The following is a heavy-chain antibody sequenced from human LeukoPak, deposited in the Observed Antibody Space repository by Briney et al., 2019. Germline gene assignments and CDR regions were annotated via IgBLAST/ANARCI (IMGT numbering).Heavy chain of an antibody. J-gene: IGHJ4*02. D-gene: IGHD6-19*01. Sequence: GASVKVSCKASRYTFTGYYIHWVRQAPGQGLEWMGWINPNSGGTNYAQKFQGRVTMTRDTSISTAYMELSRLRSDDTAVYYCARDIAVAGVYYFDYWGQGTLVTVSS. CDR1: RYTFTGYY. CDR3: ARDIAVAGVYYFDY. V-gene: IGHV1-2*02. CDR2: INPNSGGT.